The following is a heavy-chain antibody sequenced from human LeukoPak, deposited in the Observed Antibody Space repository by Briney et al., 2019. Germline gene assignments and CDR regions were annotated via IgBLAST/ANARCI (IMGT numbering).Heavy chain of an antibody. D-gene: IGHD5-12*01. CDR1: GYTFTSYA. CDR2: INAGNGNT. Sequence: GASVKVSCKASGYTFTSYAMHWVRQAPGQRLEWMGWINAGNGNTKYSQEFQGRVTITRDTSASTAYMELSSLRSEDMAVYYCARGGYPDTYYYYMDVWGKGTTVTVSS. V-gene: IGHV1-3*03. CDR3: ARGGYPDTYYYYMDV. J-gene: IGHJ6*03.